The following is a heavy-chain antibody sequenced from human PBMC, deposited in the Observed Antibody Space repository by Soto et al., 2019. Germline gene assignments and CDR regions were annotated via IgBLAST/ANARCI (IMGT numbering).Heavy chain of an antibody. CDR2: ITSSGGST. Sequence: GGSLRLSCAASGFTFSGYAMSWVRQAPGKGLEWVSSITSSGGSTYFADSVKGRFTISRDNSKNTLYLQLNSLRAEDTAIYYGTTGTHISGDSWGQGTMVTVYS. J-gene: IGHJ5*01. V-gene: IGHV3-23*01. D-gene: IGHD1-7*01. CDR1: GFTFSGYA. CDR3: TTGTHISGDS.